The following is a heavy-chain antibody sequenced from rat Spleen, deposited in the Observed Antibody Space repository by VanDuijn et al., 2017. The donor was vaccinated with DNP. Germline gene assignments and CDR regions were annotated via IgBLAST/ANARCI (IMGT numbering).Heavy chain of an antibody. V-gene: IGHV5-31*01. Sequence: EVQLVETGGDLVQPGRSLKLSCVASGFTFNNYWMTWIRQVPGKGLEWVASITSSGGSTYYPDSVKGRFTISRDNAKNTLYLQMNSLRSEDTATYYCARPGEMYTTDEVWFAYWGQGTLVTVSS. D-gene: IGHD1-6*01. CDR2: ITSSGGST. J-gene: IGHJ3*01. CDR3: ARPGEMYTTDEVWFAY. CDR1: GFTFNNYW.